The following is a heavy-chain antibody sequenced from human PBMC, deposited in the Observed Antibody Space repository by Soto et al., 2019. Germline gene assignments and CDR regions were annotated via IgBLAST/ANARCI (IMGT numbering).Heavy chain of an antibody. CDR3: ARVYSSSPTKSKPEYYFDY. V-gene: IGHV1-69*13. D-gene: IGHD6-6*01. Sequence: ASVKVSCKASGGTFSSYAISWVRQAPGQGLEWMGGIIPIFGTANYAQKFQGRVTITADESTSTAYMELSSLRSEDTAVYYCARVYSSSPTKSKPEYYFDYWGQGTLVTVSS. CDR2: IIPIFGTA. CDR1: GGTFSSYA. J-gene: IGHJ4*02.